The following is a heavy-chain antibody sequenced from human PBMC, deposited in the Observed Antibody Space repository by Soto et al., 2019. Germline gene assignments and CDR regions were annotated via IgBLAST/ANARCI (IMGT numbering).Heavy chain of an antibody. CDR3: AREERGYSGYDRYYYYGMDV. Sequence: QVQLQESGPGLVKPSETLSLTCTVSGGSISSYYWSWIRQPPGKGLEWIGYIYYSGITNYNPSLQSRVTISVDTSKNQFSLKLSSVTAADTAVYYCAREERGYSGYDRYYYYGMDVWGQGTTVTVSS. D-gene: IGHD5-12*01. CDR1: GGSISSYY. V-gene: IGHV4-59*01. J-gene: IGHJ6*02. CDR2: IYYSGIT.